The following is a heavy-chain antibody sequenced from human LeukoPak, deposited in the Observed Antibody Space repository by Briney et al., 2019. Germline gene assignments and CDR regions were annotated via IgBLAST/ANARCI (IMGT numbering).Heavy chain of an antibody. J-gene: IGHJ5*02. D-gene: IGHD2-15*01. CDR1: GFTLSDYH. CDR2: ITTISHYI. Sequence: NPGGSLRLSCAASGFTLSDYHMNWVRQAPGKGLEWLSSITTISHYIYYAGAVRGRFTISRDNAKNSLYLPMNSLRGEDTAVYYCARSGGPGAYHQLRYNWFDPWGQGTLVTVSS. CDR3: ARSGGPGAYHQLRYNWFDP. V-gene: IGHV3-21*01.